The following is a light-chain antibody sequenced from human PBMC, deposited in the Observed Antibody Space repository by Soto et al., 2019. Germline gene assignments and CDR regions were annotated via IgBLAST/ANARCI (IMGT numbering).Light chain of an antibody. CDR1: QSVGNY. CDR3: QHYGGSPRYS. Sequence: EIVLTQSPGTLSESPGERATLSCRASQSVGNYLAWYQQKPGQAPRLLVYGASNRATGIPDRFSGSGSGTDFTLTISRLEPDDFAVYYCQHYGGSPRYSFGQGTKLEIK. V-gene: IGKV3-20*01. J-gene: IGKJ2*03. CDR2: GAS.